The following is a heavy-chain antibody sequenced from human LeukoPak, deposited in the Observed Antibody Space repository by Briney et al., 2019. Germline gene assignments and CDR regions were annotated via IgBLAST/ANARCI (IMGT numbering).Heavy chain of an antibody. CDR2: IYYSGST. Sequence: SETLSLTCTVSGGTIRNYYWSWIRQPPGKGLEWIGNIYYSGSTNYNPSLKSRITISVETSKNQFSLKLSSVTAADTAVYYCARVRGYGGNEARAFHIRGQGTMVTVSS. J-gene: IGHJ3*02. D-gene: IGHD4-23*01. CDR1: GGTIRNYY. CDR3: ARVRGYGGNEARAFHI. V-gene: IGHV4-59*01.